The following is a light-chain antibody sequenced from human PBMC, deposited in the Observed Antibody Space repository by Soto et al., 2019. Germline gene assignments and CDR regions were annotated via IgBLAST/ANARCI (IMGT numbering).Light chain of an antibody. CDR3: QQYGSSSLT. Sequence: EIVLTQSPGTLSLSPGERATLSCRASQSVNSSYLAWYQQKPGQAPRLLIYGASSRATGIPDRFSGSGSGTDFTLTISRLEPEDFAVYYCQQYGSSSLTFGGGTKVDIK. CDR1: QSVNSSY. V-gene: IGKV3-20*01. CDR2: GAS. J-gene: IGKJ4*01.